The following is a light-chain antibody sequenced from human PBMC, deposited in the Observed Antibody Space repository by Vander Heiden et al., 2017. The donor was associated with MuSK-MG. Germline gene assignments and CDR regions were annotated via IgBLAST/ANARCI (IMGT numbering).Light chain of an antibody. J-gene: IGLJ2*01. CDR3: QAWETYSVVF. Sequence: SYELTQPPSMSVSPAQTASITCSGDHLGDFYVCWYQQKPVQSPVLVIQQDDKRPSGIPERFSGSNSGNTATLTISETQAMDEADYYCQAWETYSVVFFGGGTKLTVL. V-gene: IGLV3-1*01. CDR1: HLGDFY. CDR2: QDD.